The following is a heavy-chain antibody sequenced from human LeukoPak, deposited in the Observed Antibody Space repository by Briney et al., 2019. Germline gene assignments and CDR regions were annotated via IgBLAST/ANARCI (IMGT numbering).Heavy chain of an antibody. CDR2: IYTSGST. J-gene: IGHJ4*02. V-gene: IGHV4-4*07. CDR1: AGSISSHY. Sequence: SETLSLTCTVYAGSISSHYWSSIRQPAGKGLEWLGRIYTSGSTNYNPSLNSRVTMSVDTSKNQFSLKLSSVTAADTAVYYCARTDYYGSGSYDYWGQGTLVTVSS. CDR3: ARTDYYGSGSYDY. D-gene: IGHD3-10*01.